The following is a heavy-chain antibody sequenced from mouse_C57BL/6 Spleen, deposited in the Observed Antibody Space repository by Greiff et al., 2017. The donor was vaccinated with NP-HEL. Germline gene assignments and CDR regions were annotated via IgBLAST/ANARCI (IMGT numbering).Heavy chain of an antibody. Sequence: VQLQQSGPELVKPGASVKISCKASGYTFTDYYMNWVKQSHGKSLEWIGDINPNNGGTSYNQKFKGKATLTVDKSSSTAYMELRSLTSEDSAVYYCARCPIRDAMDYWGQGTSVTVSS. CDR2: INPNNGGT. CDR3: ARCPIRDAMDY. CDR1: GYTFTDYY. V-gene: IGHV1-26*01. J-gene: IGHJ4*01. D-gene: IGHD5-1-1*01.